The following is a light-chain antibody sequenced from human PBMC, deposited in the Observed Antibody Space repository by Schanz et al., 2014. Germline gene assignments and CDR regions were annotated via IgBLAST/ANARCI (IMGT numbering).Light chain of an antibody. CDR2: DDT. CDR3: QSYDNSLSGFYV. Sequence: QSALTQPRSVSGSPGQSVTISCTGTSSDVGTNNYVSWYQQHPGKAPKLMIYDDTKRPSGVPDRFSGSKSGNTASLTISGLQAEDEADYFCQSYDNSLSGFYVFGTGTKLTVL. CDR1: SSDVGTNNY. V-gene: IGLV2-11*01. J-gene: IGLJ1*01.